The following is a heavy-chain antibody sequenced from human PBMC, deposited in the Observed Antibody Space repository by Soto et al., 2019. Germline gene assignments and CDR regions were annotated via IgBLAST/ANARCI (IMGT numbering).Heavy chain of an antibody. CDR3: ATDTIHDRRYFDL. Sequence: ASVKVSCKVSGYTLTELSMHWVRQAPGKGLEWMGGFDPEDGETIYAQKFQGRVTMTEGTSTDTAYMELSSLRSEDTAVYYCATDTIHDRRYFDLWGRGTLVTVSS. J-gene: IGHJ2*01. CDR2: FDPEDGET. CDR1: GYTLTELS. V-gene: IGHV1-24*01.